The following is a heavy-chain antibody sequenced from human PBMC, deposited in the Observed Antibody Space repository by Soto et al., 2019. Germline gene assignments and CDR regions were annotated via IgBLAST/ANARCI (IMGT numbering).Heavy chain of an antibody. CDR3: ERPYGTYSTPFDY. J-gene: IGHJ4*02. D-gene: IGHD1-26*01. CDR1: GYTFTSYA. CDR2: INAGNGNT. Sequence: ASVKVSCKASGYTFTSYAMHWVRQAPGQRLEWMGWINAGNGNTKYSQKFQGRVTITRDTSASTAYMELSSLRSEDTAVYYCERPYGTYSTPFDYWGQGTLATVSS. V-gene: IGHV1-3*01.